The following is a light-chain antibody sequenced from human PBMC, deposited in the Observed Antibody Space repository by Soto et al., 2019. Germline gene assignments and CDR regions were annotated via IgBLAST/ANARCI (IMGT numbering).Light chain of an antibody. CDR1: QSVSSSY. Sequence: EIALTQSPGTLSLSPGERATLSCRASQSVSSSYLAGYQQKPGQAPRLLLYGASSRATGIADRFSGSGSGTDFTLTISRLEPEDCAVYYCQQYGSSPLVTFGPGTKVDIK. CDR2: GAS. CDR3: QQYGSSPLVT. V-gene: IGKV3-20*01. J-gene: IGKJ3*01.